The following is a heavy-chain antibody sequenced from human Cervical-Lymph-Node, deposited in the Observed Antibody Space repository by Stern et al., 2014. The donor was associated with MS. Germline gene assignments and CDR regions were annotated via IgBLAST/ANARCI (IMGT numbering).Heavy chain of an antibody. Sequence: EVQLEESGGNLVQPGGSLRLSCAASGFTFRSYAMSWVRQAPGQGLEWVSGISGDGDSTYYADSVKGRFTISRDNSKNAMYLQMNSLRTEDTAVYYCAKDKEVSTWYFGAFDPWGQGILVTVSS. J-gene: IGHJ5*02. CDR3: AKDKEVSTWYFGAFDP. CDR1: GFTFRSYA. CDR2: ISGDGDST. D-gene: IGHD6-13*01. V-gene: IGHV3-23*04.